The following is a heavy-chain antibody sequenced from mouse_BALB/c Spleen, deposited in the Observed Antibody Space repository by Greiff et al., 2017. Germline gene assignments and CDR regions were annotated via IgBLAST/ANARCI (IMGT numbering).Heavy chain of an antibody. Sequence: QVQLQQSGPGLVQPSQSLSITCTVSGFSLTSYGVHWVRQPPGKGLEWLGVIWAGGSTNYNSALMSRLSISKDNSKSQVFLKMNSLQTDDTAMYYCARPYDGYSWFAYWGQGTLVTVSA. CDR2: IWAGGST. J-gene: IGHJ3*01. CDR3: ARPYDGYSWFAY. V-gene: IGHV2-9*02. D-gene: IGHD2-3*01. CDR1: GFSLTSYG.